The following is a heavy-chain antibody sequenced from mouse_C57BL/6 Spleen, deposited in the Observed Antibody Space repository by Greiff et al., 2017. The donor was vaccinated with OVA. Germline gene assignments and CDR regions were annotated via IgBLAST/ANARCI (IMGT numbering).Heavy chain of an antibody. CDR1: GYTFTSYW. CDR3: AKDLGYYGSSYGAMDY. D-gene: IGHD1-1*01. CDR2: IYPGSGST. J-gene: IGHJ4*01. Sequence: VQLQQPGAELVKPGASVKMSCKASGYTFTSYWITWVKQRPGQGLEWIGDIYPGSGSTNYNEKFKSKATLTVDTSSSTAYMQLSSLTSEDSAVYYCAKDLGYYGSSYGAMDYWGQGASVTVSS. V-gene: IGHV1-55*01.